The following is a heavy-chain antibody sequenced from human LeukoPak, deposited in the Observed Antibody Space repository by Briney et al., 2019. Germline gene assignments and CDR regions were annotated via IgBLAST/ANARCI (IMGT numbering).Heavy chain of an antibody. J-gene: IGHJ6*02. D-gene: IGHD4-11*01. V-gene: IGHV4-30-4*01. Sequence: SPTLSLTCTVSGGSISSGDYYWSWIGQPPGKGLEWIGYIYYSGSTYYNPSLKSRVTISVDTSKNQFSLKLSSVTAADTAVYYCARHDYSNYYYGMDVWGQGTTVTVSS. CDR2: IYYSGST. CDR1: GGSISSGDYY. CDR3: ARHDYSNYYYGMDV.